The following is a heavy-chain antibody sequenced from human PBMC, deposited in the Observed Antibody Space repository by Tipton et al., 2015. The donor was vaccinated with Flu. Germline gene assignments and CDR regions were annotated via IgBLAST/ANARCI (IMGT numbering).Heavy chain of an antibody. CDR1: GYTFTSYD. D-gene: IGHD4-23*01. CDR2: MNPNSGNT. Sequence: QVQLVQSGAEVKKPGASVKVSCKASGYTFTSYDINWVRQATGQGLEWMGWMNPNSGNTGYAQKFQGRVTMTRNTSISTAYMELSGLGSEDAAGYYCGGGRIAVAGSFYYYGRDGWGQGSTVSVSS. V-gene: IGHV1-8*01. CDR3: GGGRIAVAGSFYYYGRDG. J-gene: IGHJ6*02.